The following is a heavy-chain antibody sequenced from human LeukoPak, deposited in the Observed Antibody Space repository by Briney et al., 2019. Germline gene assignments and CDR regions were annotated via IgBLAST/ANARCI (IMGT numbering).Heavy chain of an antibody. Sequence: GGSLRLSCAASGFTFSSYTMHWVRQAPEKGLVWVSRIYSDGSSTYADSVKGRFTISRDNARNTLYVQMNSPRAEDTAVYYCVAGSGFAYWGQGTLVAVSS. V-gene: IGHV3-74*01. CDR3: VAGSGFAY. D-gene: IGHD6-19*01. J-gene: IGHJ4*02. CDR2: IYSDGSST. CDR1: GFTFSSYT.